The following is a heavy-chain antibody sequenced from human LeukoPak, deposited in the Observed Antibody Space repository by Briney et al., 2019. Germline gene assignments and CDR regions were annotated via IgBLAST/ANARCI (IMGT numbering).Heavy chain of an antibody. Sequence: PGGSLRLSCVASGFTFSSYGMHWVRQAPGKGLEWVAVIWYDGSTKYYADSVKGRFTISRDNSKNTLYLQMNSLRDEDTAVYYCAKKYGMQELGAFDYWGQGTLVTVSS. CDR3: AKKYGMQELGAFDY. J-gene: IGHJ4*02. D-gene: IGHD6-13*01. V-gene: IGHV3-33*06. CDR2: IWYDGSTK. CDR1: GFTFSSYG.